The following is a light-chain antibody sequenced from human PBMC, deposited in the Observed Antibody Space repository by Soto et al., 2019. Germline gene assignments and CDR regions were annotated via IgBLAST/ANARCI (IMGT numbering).Light chain of an antibody. J-gene: IGKJ5*01. CDR1: QSVSSRY. Sequence: EIVLTQSPGTLSLSPGERATLSCRASQSVSSRYLAWYQQRPGQPPRLLIYGASSRATGISDRFSGSGSGTDFTLTISRLEPEDLAVYYCQQYGSSPLITFGQGTRLEIK. V-gene: IGKV3-20*01. CDR2: GAS. CDR3: QQYGSSPLIT.